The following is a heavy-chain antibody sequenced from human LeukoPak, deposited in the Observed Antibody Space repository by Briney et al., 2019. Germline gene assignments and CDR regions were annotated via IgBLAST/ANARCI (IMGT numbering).Heavy chain of an antibody. CDR1: GFTFSSYW. CDR3: ARGEYSLFDY. Sequence: GGSLRLSCAASGFTFSSYWMSWVRQAPGKGLEWVANIKHDGSGKYYVDSVKGRFTISRDNSKNTLYLQMNSLRAEDTAVYYCARGEYSLFDYWGQGTTVSSSS. J-gene: IGHJ4*02. D-gene: IGHD6-6*01. V-gene: IGHV3-7*02. CDR2: IKHDGSGK.